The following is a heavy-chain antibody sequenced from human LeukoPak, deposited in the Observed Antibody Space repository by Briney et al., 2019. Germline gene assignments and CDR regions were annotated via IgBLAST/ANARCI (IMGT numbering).Heavy chain of an antibody. CDR2: IVGSSST. Sequence: GGSLRLSCAASGFTFSSYTMNWVRQAPGKGLEWVSSIVGSSSTYYADSLKGRFTISRDNAKNSLYLQMNSLRAEDTAVYYCARIGAGSSRDYWGQGTLVTVSS. J-gene: IGHJ4*02. V-gene: IGHV3-21*01. CDR1: GFTFSSYT. D-gene: IGHD6-13*01. CDR3: ARIGAGSSRDY.